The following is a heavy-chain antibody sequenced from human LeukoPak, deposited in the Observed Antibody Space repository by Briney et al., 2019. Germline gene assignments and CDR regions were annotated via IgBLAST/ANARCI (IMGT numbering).Heavy chain of an antibody. J-gene: IGHJ4*02. V-gene: IGHV4-39*02. D-gene: IGHD1-20*01. CDR3: ARLVNWRFDY. CDR2: IYSSGST. CDR1: GGSISSSTYH. Sequence: AETLSLTCTVSGGSISSSTYHWAWIRQPPGKGLEWIGTIYSSGSTYYNPSLKSRLTISDDTSKNHFSLKLSSVTAADTAVYYCARLVNWRFDYWGQGTLVTVSS.